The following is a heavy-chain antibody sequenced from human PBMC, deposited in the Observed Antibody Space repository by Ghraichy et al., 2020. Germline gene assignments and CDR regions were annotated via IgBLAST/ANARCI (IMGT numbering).Heavy chain of an antibody. V-gene: IGHV4-38-2*01. J-gene: IGHJ4*02. CDR1: GYSISSGYY. D-gene: IGHD4-23*01. CDR2: IYHSGST. Sequence: SETLSLTCAVSGYSISSGYYWGWIRQPPGKGLEWIGSIYHSGSTYYNPSLKSRVTISVDTSKNQFSLKLSSVTAADTAVYYCARIGERAVVTYFDYWGQGTLVTVSS. CDR3: ARIGERAVVTYFDY.